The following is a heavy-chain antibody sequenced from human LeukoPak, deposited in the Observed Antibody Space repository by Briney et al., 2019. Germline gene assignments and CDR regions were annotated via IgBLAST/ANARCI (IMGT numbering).Heavy chain of an antibody. Sequence: GGSLRLSCAASGFDLSTYEMNWVRQAPGKGLEWIADIAISGHTKNYADSVKGRFTISRDNARTSLYLQMNSLRVEDTGVYYCARGDPHADLWGQGTLVTVSS. J-gene: IGHJ5*02. CDR3: ARGDPHADL. V-gene: IGHV3-48*03. CDR1: GFDLSTYE. CDR2: IAISGHTK.